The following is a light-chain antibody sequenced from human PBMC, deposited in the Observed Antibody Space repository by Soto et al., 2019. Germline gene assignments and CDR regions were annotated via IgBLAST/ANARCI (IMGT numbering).Light chain of an antibody. V-gene: IGKV1-39*01. J-gene: IGKJ5*01. CDR1: QSISNY. Sequence: DIQMTQSASSLSASVGDRVTITCRASQSISNYLNWYQQKPGKAPNLLIHAASSLQSGVPPRFSGSGSGTDFTLTISSLQPEDFATYFCQQSYRKPITFGQGTRLEIK. CDR2: AAS. CDR3: QQSYRKPIT.